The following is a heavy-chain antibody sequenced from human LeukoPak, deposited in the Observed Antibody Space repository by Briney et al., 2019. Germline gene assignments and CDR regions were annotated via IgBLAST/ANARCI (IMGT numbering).Heavy chain of an antibody. D-gene: IGHD1-26*01. J-gene: IGHJ4*02. V-gene: IGHV3-74*01. CDR2: INSDGSST. CDR1: GFTFSSYW. CDR3: ARAPVGATCFDY. Sequence: GGSLRLSCAASGFTFSSYWTHWVRQAPGKGLVWVSRINSDGSSTSYADSVKGRFTISRDNAKNTLYLQMNSLRAEDTAVYYCARAPVGATCFDYWGQGTLVTVSS.